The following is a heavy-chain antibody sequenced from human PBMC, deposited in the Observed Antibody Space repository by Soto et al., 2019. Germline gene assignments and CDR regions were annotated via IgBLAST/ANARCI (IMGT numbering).Heavy chain of an antibody. J-gene: IGHJ4*02. Sequence: QVQLVQSGAEVKKPGSSVKVSCKASGGTFSNYAISWVRQAPGQGLEWMGGIIPIFGTAEYAQKFQGRVTITADESTSTASSTAYMDLSSLRSEDTAFYYCARARSSSWYYCDLWGQGTLVTVSS. CDR2: IIPIFGTA. D-gene: IGHD6-13*01. V-gene: IGHV1-69*12. CDR3: ARARSSSWYYCDL. CDR1: GGTFSNYA.